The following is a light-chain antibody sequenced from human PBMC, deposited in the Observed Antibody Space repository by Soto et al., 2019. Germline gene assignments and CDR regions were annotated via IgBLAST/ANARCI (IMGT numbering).Light chain of an antibody. V-gene: IGKV3-11*01. CDR2: DAS. J-gene: IGKJ4*01. CDR1: QSVSNH. CDR3: QQRSSWPLT. Sequence: EIMLAQSPATLSLYPGATATLSCRASQSVSNHLAWYQPRPGQPPRLLMFDASNRATGIPARFSGSGSGTDFTLTISSLESEDVSMYYCQQRSSWPLTFVGGTKVDIK.